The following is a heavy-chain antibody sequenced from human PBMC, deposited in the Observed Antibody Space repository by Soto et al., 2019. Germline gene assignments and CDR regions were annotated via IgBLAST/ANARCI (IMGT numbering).Heavy chain of an antibody. CDR1: GGSFSNYY. CDR2: ILHAGST. Sequence: SETLSLTCALSGGSFSNYYWTWIRQSPGKGLEWIGEILHAGSTNYNPSLGSRVTISIDTSKKQFSLNLTSVTAADTAVYYCARQPGIPTTGYWGQGTQVTVSS. CDR3: ARQPGIPTTGY. V-gene: IGHV4-34*12. D-gene: IGHD6-13*01. J-gene: IGHJ4*02.